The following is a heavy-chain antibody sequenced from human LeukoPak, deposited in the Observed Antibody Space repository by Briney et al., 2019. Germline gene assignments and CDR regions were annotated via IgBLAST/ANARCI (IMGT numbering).Heavy chain of an antibody. CDR3: ASPYDDDTSAYRAFDI. D-gene: IGHD3-22*01. CDR2: IKEDGSEK. CDR1: GFTFSTYW. Sequence: PGGSLRLSCSASGFTFSTYWMSCVRQAPGKGLEWVANIKEDGSEKNYVDSVKGRFTISRDNAKNSLYLQMNTLRAEDTAVYYCASPYDDDTSAYRAFDIWGQGTVVTVSS. J-gene: IGHJ3*02. V-gene: IGHV3-7*01.